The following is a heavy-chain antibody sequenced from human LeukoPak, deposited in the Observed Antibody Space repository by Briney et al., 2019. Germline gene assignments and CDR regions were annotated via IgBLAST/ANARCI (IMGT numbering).Heavy chain of an antibody. CDR1: GFTFSSYA. CDR2: ISYDGSNK. Sequence: GGSLRLSCAASGFTFSSYAMHWVRQAPGKGLEWVAVISYDGSNKYYADSVKGRFTISRDNSKNTLYLQMNSLRAEDTAVYYCVLLGAFDIWGQGTMVTVSS. CDR3: VLLGAFDI. D-gene: IGHD2-15*01. J-gene: IGHJ3*02. V-gene: IGHV3-30*04.